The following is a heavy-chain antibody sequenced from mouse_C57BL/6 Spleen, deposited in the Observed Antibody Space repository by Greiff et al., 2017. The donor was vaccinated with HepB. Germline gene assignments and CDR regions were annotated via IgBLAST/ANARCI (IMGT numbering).Heavy chain of an antibody. CDR3: AKNGLITTVVDAMDY. D-gene: IGHD1-1*01. V-gene: IGHV2-5*01. J-gene: IGHJ4*01. CDR2: IWRGGST. CDR1: GFSLTSYG. Sequence: VQLQQSGPGLVQPSQSLSITCTVSGFSLTSYGVHWVRQSPGKGLEWLGVIWRGGSTDYNAAFMSRLSITKDNSKSQVFFKMNSLQADDTAIYYCAKNGLITTVVDAMDYWGQGTSVTVSS.